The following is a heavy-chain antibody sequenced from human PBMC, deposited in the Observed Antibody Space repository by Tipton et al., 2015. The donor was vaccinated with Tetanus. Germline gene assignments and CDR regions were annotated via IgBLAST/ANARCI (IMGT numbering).Heavy chain of an antibody. CDR1: GGSVSRSSHY. J-gene: IGHJ4*02. V-gene: IGHV4-61*01. CDR2: VYHSGST. D-gene: IGHD5-12*01. Sequence: TLSLTCTVSGGSVSRSSHYWTWIRQPPGKELEWVGYVYHSGSTNYHPSLKSRLTISVDTPKNQFSLNLRSVITADTAVYYCARANNDYPKKGPFDYWGQGILVTVSS. CDR3: ARANNDYPKKGPFDY.